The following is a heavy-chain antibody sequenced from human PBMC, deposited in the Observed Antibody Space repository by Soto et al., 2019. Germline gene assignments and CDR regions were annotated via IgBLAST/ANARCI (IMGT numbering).Heavy chain of an antibody. Sequence: GSLRLSCVGSGFTFSNYWMHWVRQAPGKGLEWVSRVKSDGSSTSYADSVRGRFTISRDNSKNTLYLQMNSLRAEDTAVYYCAKDRDGAAAGPTKFYAMDVWGQGTTVTLSS. CDR1: GFTFSNYW. CDR2: VKSDGSST. J-gene: IGHJ6*02. D-gene: IGHD6-13*01. CDR3: AKDRDGAAAGPTKFYAMDV. V-gene: IGHV3-74*01.